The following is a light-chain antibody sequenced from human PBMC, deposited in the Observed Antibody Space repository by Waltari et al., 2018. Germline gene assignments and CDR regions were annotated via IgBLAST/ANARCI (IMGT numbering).Light chain of an antibody. CDR1: KSISSW. J-gene: IGKJ2*01. V-gene: IGKV1-5*03. CDR3: QQYNSYSYT. CDR2: KAS. Sequence: DIQMTQSPSTLSASVGDRVTITCRASKSISSWLAWYQQKPGTAPNLLIYKASNLESGVPSRFSGSGSGTEFTLTISSLQPDDFATYYCQQYNSYSYTFGQGTKLEIK.